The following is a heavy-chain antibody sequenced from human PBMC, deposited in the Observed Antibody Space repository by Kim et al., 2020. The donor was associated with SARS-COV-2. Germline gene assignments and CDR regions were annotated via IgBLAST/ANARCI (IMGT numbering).Heavy chain of an antibody. CDR1: GFTFSSYS. D-gene: IGHD2-2*01. J-gene: IGHJ6*02. V-gene: IGHV3-48*04. CDR3: ASQEDRYCSSTSCYEYYYYGMDV. Sequence: GGSLRLSCAASGFTFSSYSMNWVRQAPGKGLEWVSYISSSSSTIYYADSVKGRFTISRDNAKNSLYLQMNSLRAEDTAVYYCASQEDRYCSSTSCYEYYYYGMDVWGQGTTVTGSS. CDR2: ISSSSSTI.